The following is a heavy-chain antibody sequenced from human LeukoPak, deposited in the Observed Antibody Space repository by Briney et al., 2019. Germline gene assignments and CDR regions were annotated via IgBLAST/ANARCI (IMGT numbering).Heavy chain of an antibody. CDR2: ISSSGSTI. CDR1: GFTFSSYE. CDR3: ARDGVGNHGDYVLGGNWFDP. Sequence: PGGSLRLSCAAPGFTFSSYEMNWVRQAPGKGLEWVSYISSSGSTIYYADSVKGRFTISRDNAKNSLYLQMNSLRAEDTAVYYCARDGVGNHGDYVLGGNWFDPWGQGTLVTVSS. D-gene: IGHD4-17*01. V-gene: IGHV3-48*03. J-gene: IGHJ5*02.